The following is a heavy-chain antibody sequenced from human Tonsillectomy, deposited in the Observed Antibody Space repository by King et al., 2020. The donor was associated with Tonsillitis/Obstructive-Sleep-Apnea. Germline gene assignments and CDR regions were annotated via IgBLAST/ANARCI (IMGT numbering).Heavy chain of an antibody. CDR2: ILYDGSNQ. CDR1: GFTFSSYG. D-gene: IGHD3-22*01. CDR3: VKDDSSGYYYVDY. J-gene: IGHJ4*02. Sequence: VQLVESGRGVVQPGRSLRLSCAASGFTFSSYGMHWVRQAPGKGLEWVALILYDGSNQYYADSVKGRFAISRDDSKNTLYLQMNSLRVEDTAVYYCVKDDSSGYYYVDYWGQGTLVTVSS. V-gene: IGHV3-30*18.